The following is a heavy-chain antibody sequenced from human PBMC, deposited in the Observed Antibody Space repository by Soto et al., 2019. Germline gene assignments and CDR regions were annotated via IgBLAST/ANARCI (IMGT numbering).Heavy chain of an antibody. J-gene: IGHJ5*02. CDR3: AKAHVGELNDNWFDP. D-gene: IGHD1-26*01. CDR2: ISGSGGST. V-gene: IGHV3-23*01. Sequence: GGSLRLSCAASGLTFSSYAMSWVRQAPGKGLEWVSAISGSGGSTYYADSVKGRFTISRDNSKNTLYLQMNSLRAEDTAVYYCAKAHVGELNDNWFDPWGQGTLVTAPQ. CDR1: GLTFSSYA.